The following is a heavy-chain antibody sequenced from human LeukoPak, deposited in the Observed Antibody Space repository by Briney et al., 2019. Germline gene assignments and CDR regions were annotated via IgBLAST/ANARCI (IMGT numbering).Heavy chain of an antibody. CDR1: GFTFSSYA. D-gene: IGHD4-17*01. CDR3: AKDTVTSLNWFDS. CDR2: ISGSGGST. Sequence: HAGGSLRLSCAASGFTFSSYAMSWVRQAPGKGLEWVSAISGSGGSTYYADSVKGRFTISRDNSKNTLYLQMNSLRGEDTAVYYCAKDTVTSLNWFDSWGQGTLVTVSS. J-gene: IGHJ5*01. V-gene: IGHV3-23*01.